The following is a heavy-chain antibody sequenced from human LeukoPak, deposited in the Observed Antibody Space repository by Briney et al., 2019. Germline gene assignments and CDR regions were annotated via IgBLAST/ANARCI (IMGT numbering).Heavy chain of an antibody. CDR1: GFTVSSNY. J-gene: IGHJ4*02. CDR2: VYSGGST. D-gene: IGHD2-2*01. CDR3: ATSSVRANFDY. Sequence: GGSLRLSCAASGFTVSSNYMSWVRQAPGKGLEWVSVVYSGGSTYYADSVKGRFTISRDNSKNTLYLQMNSLRAEDTAVYYCATSSVRANFDYWGQGTLVTVSS. V-gene: IGHV3-53*01.